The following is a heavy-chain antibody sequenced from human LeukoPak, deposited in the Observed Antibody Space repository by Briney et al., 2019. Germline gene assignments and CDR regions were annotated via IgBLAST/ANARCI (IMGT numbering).Heavy chain of an antibody. CDR1: GGSINNHY. CDR2: IYYTGKN. CDR3: VRRDSGWNYFDY. D-gene: IGHD5-12*01. J-gene: IGHJ4*02. V-gene: IGHV4-59*08. Sequence: SETLSLTCAVSGGSINNHYWGWIRQPPGKGPQWIGDIYYTGKNNYNPSLKSRVTISLDTSKDHLSLKLTSVLAADTAIYYCVRRDSGWNYFDYWGQGILVTVSS.